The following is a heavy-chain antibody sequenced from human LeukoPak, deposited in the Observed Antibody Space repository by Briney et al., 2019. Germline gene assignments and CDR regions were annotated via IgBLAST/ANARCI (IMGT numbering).Heavy chain of an antibody. CDR3: ARQRGYNYGYDDY. Sequence: ASVRVSCKASGYTFTGSYMHWVRQAPGQGFEWIGWISPASGATKYAQKFQGRVTMTRNTSIRTAYMELSSLTSEDTAVYYCARQRGYNYGYDDYWGQGTLVTVSS. CDR2: ISPASGAT. V-gene: IGHV1-2*02. J-gene: IGHJ4*02. D-gene: IGHD5-18*01. CDR1: GYTFTGSY.